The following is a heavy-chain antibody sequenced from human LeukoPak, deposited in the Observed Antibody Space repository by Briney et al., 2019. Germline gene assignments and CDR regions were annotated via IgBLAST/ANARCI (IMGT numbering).Heavy chain of an antibody. Sequence: ASVKVSCKASGYTFTSYDINWVRQATGQGLEWMGWMNPNSGNTGYAQKFQGRVTITRNTSISTAYMELSSLRSGDTAVYYCARATSQYYYYYMDVWGKGTTVTVSS. V-gene: IGHV1-8*03. CDR2: MNPNSGNT. D-gene: IGHD1-26*01. CDR3: ARATSQYYYYYMDV. J-gene: IGHJ6*03. CDR1: GYTFTSYD.